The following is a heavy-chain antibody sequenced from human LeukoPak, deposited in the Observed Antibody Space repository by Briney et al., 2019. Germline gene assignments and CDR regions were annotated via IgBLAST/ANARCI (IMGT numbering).Heavy chain of an antibody. CDR2: IYYSGST. J-gene: IGHJ3*02. D-gene: IGHD4-17*01. CDR1: GGSISSYY. CDR3: ARHRTTMYAFDT. Sequence: SETLSRTCTVSGGSISSYYWSWIRQPPGKGLEWIGYIYYSGSTNYNPSLKSRVTISVDTSKNQFSLKLSSVTAADTAVYYCARHRTTMYAFDTWGQGTMVTVSS. V-gene: IGHV4-59*08.